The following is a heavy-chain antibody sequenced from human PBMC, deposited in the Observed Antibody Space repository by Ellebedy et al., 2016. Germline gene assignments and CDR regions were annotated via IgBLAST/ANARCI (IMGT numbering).Heavy chain of an antibody. D-gene: IGHD2-8*01. J-gene: IGHJ4*02. V-gene: IGHV3-53*01. CDR3: ATRILDGV. CDR2: YSGGTT. Sequence: YSGGTTNYADSVKGRFTISRDTSKNTLYLQMNNLRAEDTAVYYCATRILDGVWGQGTLVTVSS.